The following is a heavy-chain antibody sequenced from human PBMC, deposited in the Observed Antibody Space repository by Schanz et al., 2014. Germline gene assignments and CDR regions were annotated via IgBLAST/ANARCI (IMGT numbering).Heavy chain of an antibody. CDR3: AKGPYYYYYMDV. Sequence: GQLVESGGGVVQPGKSLRLSCATSGFIFRSFGIHWVRQAPGKGLEWVAVIWSDGTNEYYADSVKGRFTISGDSSKYTVYLQMNSLRADDTAVYYCAKGPYYYYYMDVWGNGTTVTVSS. J-gene: IGHJ6*03. CDR2: IWSDGTNE. CDR1: GFIFRSFG. V-gene: IGHV3-33*06.